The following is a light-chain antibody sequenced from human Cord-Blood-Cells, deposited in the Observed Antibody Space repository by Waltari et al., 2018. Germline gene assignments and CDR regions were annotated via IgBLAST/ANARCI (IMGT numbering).Light chain of an antibody. J-gene: IGKJ4*01. CDR2: AAS. CDR1: QSISSY. V-gene: IGKV1-39*01. Sequence: DIQMTQSPSSLSASVVDRVPITCRASQSISSYLTWYQQKPGKAPKLLIYAASSLQSGVPSRFSGSGSGTDFTLTISSLQPEDFATYYCQQSYSTPRLTFGGGTKVEIK. CDR3: QQSYSTPRLT.